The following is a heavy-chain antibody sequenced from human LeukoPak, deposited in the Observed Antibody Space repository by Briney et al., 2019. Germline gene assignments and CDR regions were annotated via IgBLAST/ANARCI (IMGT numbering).Heavy chain of an antibody. CDR2: IRYDGSNK. CDR1: GFTFSNYD. Sequence: QSGGSLRLSCAASGFTFSNYDMFWVRQAPGKGLEWVAFIRYDGSNKYYADSVKGRFTISRDNSKNTLYLQMNSLRTDDTAVYYCAKDVGYCMHVWGSGTTVTLSS. D-gene: IGHD2-21*01. CDR3: AKDVGYCMHV. J-gene: IGHJ6*03. V-gene: IGHV3-30*02.